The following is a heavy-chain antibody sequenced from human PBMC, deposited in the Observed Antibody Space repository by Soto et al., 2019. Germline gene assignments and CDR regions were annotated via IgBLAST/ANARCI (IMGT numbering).Heavy chain of an antibody. Sequence: PGGSLRLSCAASGFTFSSYEMNWVRQAPGKGLEWVPYISSSGSSIYHADSVKGRFTISRDNAKNSLYLQMNSLRAEDTAIYYCVRSLKYYYYYGMDVWGQGTTVTVSS. J-gene: IGHJ6*02. CDR3: VRSLKYYYYYGMDV. V-gene: IGHV3-48*03. CDR1: GFTFSSYE. CDR2: ISSSGSSI.